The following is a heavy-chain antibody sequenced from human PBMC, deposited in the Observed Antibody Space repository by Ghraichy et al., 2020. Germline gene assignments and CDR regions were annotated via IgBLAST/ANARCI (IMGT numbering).Heavy chain of an antibody. V-gene: IGHV3-23*01. CDR3: ARRARDSNTSWGAFDI. D-gene: IGHD2/OR15-2a*01. Sequence: GGSLRLSCVASGFTFNIYVMNWVRQAPGQGLEWVSTISYNADTTYYADSVKGRFTISRDNSRNILYLRIDSLRAEDTAIYYCARRARDSNTSWGAFDIWGQGTTVTVSS. CDR2: ISYNADTT. CDR1: GFTFNIYV. J-gene: IGHJ3*02.